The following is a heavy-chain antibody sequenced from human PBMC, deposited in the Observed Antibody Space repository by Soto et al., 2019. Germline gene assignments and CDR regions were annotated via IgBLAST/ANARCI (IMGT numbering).Heavy chain of an antibody. Sequence: EVQLVESGGGLVQPGRSLRLSCAASGFTFDDYAMHWVRRVPGQGLEWVSSISWNSNIIGYADSVKGRFTISRDNAKNSLYLQMHSLRPEDTALYYCAKGGPDGFCSGGRCDFDYWGQGTLVTVSS. CDR3: AKGGPDGFCSGGRCDFDY. V-gene: IGHV3-9*01. J-gene: IGHJ4*02. CDR1: GFTFDDYA. D-gene: IGHD2-15*01. CDR2: ISWNSNII.